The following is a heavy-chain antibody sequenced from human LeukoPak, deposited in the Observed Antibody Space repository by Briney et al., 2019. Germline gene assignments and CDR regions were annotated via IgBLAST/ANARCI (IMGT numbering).Heavy chain of an antibody. D-gene: IGHD3-22*01. V-gene: IGHV3-7*01. CDR1: GFTSSSYW. J-gene: IGHJ4*02. Sequence: PGGSLRLSCAASGFTSSSYWMTWVRQAPGKGLEWVANIKQDGNEKYYVDSVKGRFTISRDNAKNSLYLQMNSLRAEDTAVYYCASGFDSRFFDKWGQGTLVTVSS. CDR3: ASGFDSRFFDK. CDR2: IKQDGNEK.